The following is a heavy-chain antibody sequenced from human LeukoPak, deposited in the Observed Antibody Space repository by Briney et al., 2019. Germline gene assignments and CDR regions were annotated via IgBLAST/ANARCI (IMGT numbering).Heavy chain of an antibody. CDR2: ISYDGSNK. J-gene: IGHJ4*02. Sequence: PGGSLRLSCAASGFTFSSYAMHWVRQAPGKGLEWVAVISYDGSNKYYADSVKGRFTISRDNSKNTLYLQMNSLRAEDTAVYYCAKFGGSSYYFDYWGQGTLVTVSS. CDR1: GFTFSSYA. CDR3: AKFGGSSYYFDY. D-gene: IGHD1-26*01. V-gene: IGHV3-30-3*01.